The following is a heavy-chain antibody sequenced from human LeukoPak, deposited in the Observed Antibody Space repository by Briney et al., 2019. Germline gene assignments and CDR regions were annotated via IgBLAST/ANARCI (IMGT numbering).Heavy chain of an antibody. D-gene: IGHD6-6*01. V-gene: IGHV1-69*13. Sequence: SVKVSCXASGGTFSSYAISWVRQARGQGLEWMGGIIPIFGTANYAQKFQGRVTITADESTSTAYMELSSLRSEDTAVYYCARVRSIAARPNYYYYMDVWGKGTTVTVSS. CDR2: IIPIFGTA. CDR1: GGTFSSYA. CDR3: ARVRSIAARPNYYYYMDV. J-gene: IGHJ6*03.